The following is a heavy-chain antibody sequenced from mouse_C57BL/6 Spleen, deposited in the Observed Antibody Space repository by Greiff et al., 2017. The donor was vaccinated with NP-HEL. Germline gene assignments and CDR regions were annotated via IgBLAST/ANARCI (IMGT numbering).Heavy chain of an antibody. V-gene: IGHV1-55*01. Sequence: QVQLQQPGAELVKPGASVKMSCTASGYTFTSYWITWVKQRPGQGLEWIGDIYPGSGSTNYNEKFKSKATLTVDTSSSTAYMQLSSRTSEDSAVYYCARGIGHSNYDYAMDYWGQGTSVTVSS. CDR3: ARGIGHSNYDYAMDY. CDR2: IYPGSGST. D-gene: IGHD2-5*01. J-gene: IGHJ4*01. CDR1: GYTFTSYW.